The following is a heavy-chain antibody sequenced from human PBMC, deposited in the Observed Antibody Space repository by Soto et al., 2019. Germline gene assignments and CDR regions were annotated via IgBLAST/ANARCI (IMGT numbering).Heavy chain of an antibody. V-gene: IGHV3-7*04. D-gene: IGHD3-10*01. Sequence: EVQLVESGGGLVQPGGSLRLSCETSGFAFSSYWMNWVRQVPGKGLEWVANIRQDGSEKNYVDSVRGRFTISRDNAKTSLHLQMNSLRAEATAVYHCVRSSGWTGDYWGQGILVTVSS. J-gene: IGHJ4*02. CDR2: IRQDGSEK. CDR3: VRSSGWTGDY. CDR1: GFAFSSYW.